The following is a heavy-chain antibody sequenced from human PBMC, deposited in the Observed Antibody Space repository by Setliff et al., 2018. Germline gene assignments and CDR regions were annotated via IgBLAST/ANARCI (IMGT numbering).Heavy chain of an antibody. D-gene: IGHD5-18*01. CDR2: TIPSFGST. V-gene: IGHV1-69*05. CDR3: AREGVDTRSSTDYRYYMDV. CDR1: GYMFTTYG. Sequence: GASVKVSCKTSGYMFTTYGISWVRQAPGQGLEWMGGTIPSFGSTNNAQKFQDRVTIITDESTSTAYMELSSLRTEDTAVYYCAREGVDTRSSTDYRYYMDVWGKGTTVTVSS. J-gene: IGHJ6*03.